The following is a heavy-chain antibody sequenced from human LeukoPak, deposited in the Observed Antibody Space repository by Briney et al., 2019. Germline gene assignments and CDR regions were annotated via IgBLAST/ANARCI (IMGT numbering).Heavy chain of an antibody. D-gene: IGHD3-10*01. CDR2: IYDSGST. Sequence: PSETLSLTCTVSGGSIRSSYYYWGWIRQPPGKGLEWIGSIYDSGSTYYNPSLKSRVTISVDTSKNQFSLKLNSVTAADTAVYYCASWAYGSGLSYWGQGTLVTVSS. CDR3: ASWAYGSGLSY. J-gene: IGHJ4*02. V-gene: IGHV4-39*01. CDR1: GGSIRSSYYY.